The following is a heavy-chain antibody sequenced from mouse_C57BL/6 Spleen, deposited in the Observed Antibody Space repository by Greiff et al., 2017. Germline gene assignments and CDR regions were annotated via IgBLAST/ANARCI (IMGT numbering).Heavy chain of an antibody. CDR3: ARNDGYHYYAMDY. V-gene: IGHV1-19*01. CDR2: INPYNGGT. Sequence: EVKLQESGPVLVKPGASVKMSCKASGYTFTDYYMNWVKQSHGKSLEWIGVINPYNGGTSYNQMFKGKATLTVDKSSSTAYMELNSLTSEDSAVYYCARNDGYHYYAMDYWGQGTSVTVSS. D-gene: IGHD2-3*01. J-gene: IGHJ4*01. CDR1: GYTFTDYY.